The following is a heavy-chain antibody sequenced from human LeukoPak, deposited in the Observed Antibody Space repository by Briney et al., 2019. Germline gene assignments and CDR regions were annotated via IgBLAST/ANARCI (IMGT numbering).Heavy chain of an antibody. CDR2: ITGSSSYI. CDR3: TQTPRYLRTFDY. J-gene: IGHJ4*02. Sequence: GGSLRLSCAASGFIFSYSNMSWVRQAPGKGLEWVSSITGSSSYIYYGDSVKGRFTISRDNAKNSLYLQMNSLKTEDTAVYYCTQTPRYLRTFDYWGQGTLVTVSS. CDR1: GFIFSYSN. D-gene: IGHD2-2*02. V-gene: IGHV3-21*03.